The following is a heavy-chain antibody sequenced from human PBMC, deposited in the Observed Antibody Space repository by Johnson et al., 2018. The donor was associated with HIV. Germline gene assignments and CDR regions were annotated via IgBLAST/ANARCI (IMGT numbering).Heavy chain of an antibody. CDR3: ARDRGGYYYDSSGLDAFDI. CDR1: GFTFSSYW. V-gene: IGHV3-7*01. CDR2: IKQDGSEK. J-gene: IGHJ3*02. Sequence: VQLVESGGGLVQPGGSLRLSCTASGFTFSSYWMSWVRQAPGKGLEWVANIKQDGSEKYYVDSVKGRFTISRDNAKNSLYLQMNSLRAEATAVYYCARDRGGYYYDSSGLDAFDIWGQGTMVTVSS. D-gene: IGHD3-22*01.